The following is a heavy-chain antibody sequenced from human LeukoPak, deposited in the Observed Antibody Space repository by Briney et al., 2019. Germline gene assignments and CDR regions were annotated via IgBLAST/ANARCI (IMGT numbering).Heavy chain of an antibody. Sequence: AGGSLRLSCAASGFTFDDYAMHWVRQAPGKGLEWVSGISWNSGSIGYADSVKGRFTISRDNAKNTLYLQMNSLRAEDTAVYYCAKHIYGVVSIQQWGQGTLVTVSS. CDR2: ISWNSGSI. CDR1: GFTFDDYA. D-gene: IGHD3-3*01. CDR3: AKHIYGVVSIQQ. V-gene: IGHV3-9*01. J-gene: IGHJ1*01.